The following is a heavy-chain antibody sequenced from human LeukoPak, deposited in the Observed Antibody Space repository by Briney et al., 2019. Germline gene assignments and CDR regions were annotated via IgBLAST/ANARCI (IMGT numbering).Heavy chain of an antibody. V-gene: IGHV1-3*03. Sequence: ASVTVSCKASGYTFISYAMHWVRQAPGQRLEWMGWINAGNGNRKFSQEFQDRLTITTDTSARTAYMELSSLTSEDTAVYYCARDGCPGDLISLDYWVQGTLVTVSS. D-gene: IGHD1-14*01. CDR2: INAGNGNR. CDR3: ARDGCPGDLISLDY. J-gene: IGHJ4*02. CDR1: GYTFISYA.